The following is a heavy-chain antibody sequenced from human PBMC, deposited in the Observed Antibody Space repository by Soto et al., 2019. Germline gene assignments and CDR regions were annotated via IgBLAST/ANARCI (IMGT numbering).Heavy chain of an antibody. CDR1: GGSFSGYY. Sequence: QVQLQQWGAGLLKPSETLSLTCAVYGGSFSGYYLSWIRQPPGKGLEWIGEINHSGSTNYNPSLKSRVTISVDTSKNQCSLKLSSVTAADTAVYYCARGFRRVDYWGQGTLVTVSS. V-gene: IGHV4-34*01. CDR2: INHSGST. J-gene: IGHJ4*02. CDR3: ARGFRRVDY.